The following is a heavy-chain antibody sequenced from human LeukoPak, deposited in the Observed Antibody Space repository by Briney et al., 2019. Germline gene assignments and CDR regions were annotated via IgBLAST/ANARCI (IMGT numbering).Heavy chain of an antibody. CDR3: ARRLPGFETVDY. J-gene: IGHJ4*02. D-gene: IGHD3-9*01. Sequence: ASVKVSCKASGYTFTGYYMHWVRQAPGQGLEWMGWINPNSGGTNYAQKFQGRVTMTRDTSISTAYMELSRLRSDDTAVYYCARRLPGFETVDYWGQGTLVTVSS. CDR2: INPNSGGT. V-gene: IGHV1-2*02. CDR1: GYTFTGYY.